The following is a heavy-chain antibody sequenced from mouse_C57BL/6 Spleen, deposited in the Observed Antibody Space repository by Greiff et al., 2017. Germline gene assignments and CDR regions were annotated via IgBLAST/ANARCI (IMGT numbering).Heavy chain of an antibody. D-gene: IGHD4-1*01. CDR1: GYAFTNYL. CDR3: ARTGTGGWFAY. CDR2: INPGSGGT. V-gene: IGHV1-54*01. Sequence: VQLQQSGAELVRPGTSVKVSCKASGYAFTNYLIEWVKQRPGKGLEWIGVINPGSGGTNYNEKFKGKATMTADKCSSTAYRQLSSLTSEDSAVYFCARTGTGGWFAYGGQGTLGTVSA. J-gene: IGHJ3*01.